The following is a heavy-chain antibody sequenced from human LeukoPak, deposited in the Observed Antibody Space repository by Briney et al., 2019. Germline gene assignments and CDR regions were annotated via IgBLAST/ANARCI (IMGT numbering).Heavy chain of an antibody. J-gene: IGHJ6*04. CDR3: AELGITMIGGV. CDR1: GFPFDEHA. V-gene: IGHV3-48*03. CDR2: ISSSGSTI. Sequence: GGSLRLSCAASGFPFDEHAMHWVRQAPGKGLEWVSYISSSGSTIYYADSVKGRFTISRDNAKNSLYLQMNSLRAEDTAVYYCAELGITMIGGVWGKGTTVTISS. D-gene: IGHD3-10*02.